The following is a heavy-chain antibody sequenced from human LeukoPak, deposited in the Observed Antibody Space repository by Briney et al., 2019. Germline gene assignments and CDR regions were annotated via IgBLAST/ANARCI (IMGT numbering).Heavy chain of an antibody. V-gene: IGHV3-7*01. D-gene: IGHD1-26*01. J-gene: IGHJ4*02. CDR2: IKQDGSTK. CDR3: ARDTDGSLDF. CDR1: GFTFTNSW. Sequence: VGCLRLFCAASGFTFTNSWMAWVRQAPGKGLEWVANIKQDGSTKHYADSLKGRFTISRDNPKNSLYLQMNSLRADDTAVYYCARDTDGSLDFWGQGILVTDAS.